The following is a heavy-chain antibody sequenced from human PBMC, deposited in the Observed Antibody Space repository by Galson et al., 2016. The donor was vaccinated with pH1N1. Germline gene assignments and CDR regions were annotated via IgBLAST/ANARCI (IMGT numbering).Heavy chain of an antibody. Sequence: QSGAEVKKPGESLKISCKGSGYSFTSYWIAWVRQMPGKGLEWMGIIYPGDSDTRYSPSFQGQVTISADKSINTAYPQWSSLKASDTAMYYCARIGSDDPIKYYYMDVWGKGTKVTVSS. J-gene: IGHJ6*03. V-gene: IGHV5-51*01. CDR3: ARIGSDDPIKYYYMDV. CDR2: IYPGDSDT. D-gene: IGHD2-21*01. CDR1: GYSFTSYW.